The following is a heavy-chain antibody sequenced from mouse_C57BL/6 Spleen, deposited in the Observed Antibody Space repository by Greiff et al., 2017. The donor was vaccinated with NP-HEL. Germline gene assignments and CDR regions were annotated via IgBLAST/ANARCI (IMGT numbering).Heavy chain of an antibody. CDR3: ARHDDYDGCAY. D-gene: IGHD2-4*01. J-gene: IGHJ3*01. V-gene: IGHV5-6*01. CDR2: ISSGGSYT. CDR1: GFTFSSYG. Sequence: EVMLVESGGDLVKPGGSLKLSCAASGFTFSSYGMSWVRQTPDKRLEWVATISSGGSYTYYPDSVKGRFTISRDNAKNTLYLQMSSLKSEDTAMYYCARHDDYDGCAYWGQGTLVTVSA.